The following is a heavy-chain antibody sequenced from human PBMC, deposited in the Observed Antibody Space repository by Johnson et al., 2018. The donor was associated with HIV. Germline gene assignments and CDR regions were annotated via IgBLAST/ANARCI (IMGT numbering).Heavy chain of an antibody. CDR3: ARGSRLTGTTVAFDI. J-gene: IGHJ3*02. Sequence: VQLVESGGGVVQPGRSLRLSCAASGFTFDDYGMSWVRQAPGKGLEWVSGINWNGGSTGYADSVKGRFSISRDTSKNILHLQIDGARADDTAVYYCARGSRLTGTTVAFDIWGQGTMVTVSS. V-gene: IGHV3-20*04. CDR1: GFTFDDYG. D-gene: IGHD1-7*01. CDR2: INWNGGST.